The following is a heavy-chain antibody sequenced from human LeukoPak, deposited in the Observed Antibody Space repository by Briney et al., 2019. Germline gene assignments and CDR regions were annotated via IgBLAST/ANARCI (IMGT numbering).Heavy chain of an antibody. D-gene: IGHD3-10*01. CDR1: GGSFSGYY. CDR3: ARGLSRGETVVDWYFDL. CDR2: INHSGST. J-gene: IGHJ2*01. V-gene: IGHV4-34*01. Sequence: KPSETLSLTCAVYGGSFSGYYWSWIRQPPGKGLEWIGEINHSGSTNYNPSLKSRVTISVDTSKNQFSLKLSSVTAADTGVYYCARGLSRGETVVDWYFDLWGRGTLVTVSS.